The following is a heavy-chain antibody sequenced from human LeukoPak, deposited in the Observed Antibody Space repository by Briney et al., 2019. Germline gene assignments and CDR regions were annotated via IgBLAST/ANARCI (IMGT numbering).Heavy chain of an antibody. CDR1: GFTFSSYA. CDR3: AKDPSDSSVFDY. J-gene: IGHJ4*02. CDR2: ISGSGGST. V-gene: IGHV3-23*01. Sequence: PGGSLRLSCAASGFTFSSYAMSWVRQAPGKGLEWVPAISGSGGSTYYADSVKGRFTISRDNSKNTLYLQMNSLRAEDTAVYYCAKDPSDSSVFDYWGQGTLVTVSS. D-gene: IGHD3-22*01.